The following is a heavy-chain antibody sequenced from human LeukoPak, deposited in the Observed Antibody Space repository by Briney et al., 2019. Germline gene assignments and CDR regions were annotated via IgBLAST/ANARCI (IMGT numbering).Heavy chain of an antibody. Sequence: GGSLRLSCAASGFTFSSYAMSWVRQAPGKRLEWVSAISGGGGTTYYADSVKGRFTISRDNSKNTLFLQMNGLRAEDTAVYYCAKDSGPYTSGYYGHWGQGTLVTVSS. J-gene: IGHJ4*02. D-gene: IGHD3-22*01. CDR3: AKDSGPYTSGYYGH. V-gene: IGHV3-23*01. CDR1: GFTFSSYA. CDR2: ISGGGGTT.